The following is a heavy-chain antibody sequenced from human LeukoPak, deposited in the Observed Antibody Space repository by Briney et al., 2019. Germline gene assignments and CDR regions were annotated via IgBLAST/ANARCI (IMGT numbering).Heavy chain of an antibody. Sequence: SETLSLTCTVSGGSISSSSYYWGWIRQPPGKGLEWIGSIYYSGSTYYNPSLKSRVTISVDTSKNQFSLKLTSVTAADTAVYYCVAEEYGTGSYKSAFWGKGALVTVSS. V-gene: IGHV4-39*01. D-gene: IGHD3-10*01. J-gene: IGHJ4*02. CDR1: GGSISSSSYY. CDR3: VAEEYGTGSYKSAF. CDR2: IYYSGST.